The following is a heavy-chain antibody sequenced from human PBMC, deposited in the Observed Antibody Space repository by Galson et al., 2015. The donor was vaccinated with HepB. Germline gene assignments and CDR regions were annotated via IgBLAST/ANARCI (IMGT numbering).Heavy chain of an antibody. CDR3: AKDPGYYYGSGSYYRS. J-gene: IGHJ4*02. D-gene: IGHD3-10*01. V-gene: IGHV3-23*01. CDR1: GFTFSSYA. CDR2: ISGSGDNT. Sequence: SLRLSCAASGFTFSSYAMSWVRQPPGKGLEWVSTISGSGDNTYYADSVKGRFTISRDNSKNTLYLQMNSLRAEDTAVYYCAKDPGYYYGSGSYYRSWGQGTLVTVSS.